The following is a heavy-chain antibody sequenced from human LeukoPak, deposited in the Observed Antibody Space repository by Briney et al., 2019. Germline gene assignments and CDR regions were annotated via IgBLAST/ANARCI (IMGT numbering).Heavy chain of an antibody. V-gene: IGHV1-24*01. CDR1: GYTLTELS. CDR3: ATDLLCSSTSCYIE. CDR2: FDPEDGET. D-gene: IGHD2-2*02. J-gene: IGHJ4*02. Sequence: ASVTVSCKVPGYTLTELSMHWVRQAPGKGLEWMGGFDPEDGETIYAQKFQGRVTMTEDTSTDTAYMELSSLRSEDTAVYYCATDLLCSSTSCYIEWGQGTLVTVSS.